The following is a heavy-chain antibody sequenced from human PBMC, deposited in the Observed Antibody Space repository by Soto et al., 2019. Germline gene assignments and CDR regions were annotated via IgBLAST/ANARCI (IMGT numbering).Heavy chain of an antibody. J-gene: IGHJ6*02. Sequence: SETLSLTCAVYGGSFSGYYWSWIRQPQGKGLEWIGEINHSGSTNYNPSLKSRVTISVDTSKNQFSLKLSSVTAADTAVYYCARGVDIVATMAREHYYYYGMDVWGQGTTVTVSS. V-gene: IGHV4-34*01. CDR2: INHSGST. D-gene: IGHD5-12*01. CDR1: GGSFSGYY. CDR3: ARGVDIVATMAREHYYYYGMDV.